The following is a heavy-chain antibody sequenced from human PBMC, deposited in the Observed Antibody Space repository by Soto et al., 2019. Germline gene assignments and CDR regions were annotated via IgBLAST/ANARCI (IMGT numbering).Heavy chain of an antibody. CDR2: IWYDGSNK. V-gene: IGHV3-33*01. CDR1: GYTFSSHG. J-gene: IGHJ4*02. CDR3: ARDIDWYSNSSGFDN. D-gene: IGHD1-26*01. Sequence: QVQLVESGGGVVQPGRSLRLSCAASGYTFSSHGMHWVRQAPGKGLEWVAVIWYDGSNKHYADPVKGRFTISRDNSKNTLSLQMNSLRAEDTAIYYCARDIDWYSNSSGFDNWGQGTLVTVSS.